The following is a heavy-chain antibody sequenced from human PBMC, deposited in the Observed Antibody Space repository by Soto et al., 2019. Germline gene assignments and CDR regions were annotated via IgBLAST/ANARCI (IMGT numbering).Heavy chain of an antibody. CDR3: AKARVRIVGANSFDY. D-gene: IGHD1-26*01. Sequence: PGGSLRLSCVGSGFTFSNYGMHWVRQPPGKGLEWVALISDDGDKRYYADSVRGRLIISRDNSKDTLYLQMNSLGPDDTAVYFCAKARVRIVGANSFDYWGQGTQVTVSS. CDR1: GFTFSNYG. CDR2: ISDDGDKR. V-gene: IGHV3-30*18. J-gene: IGHJ4*02.